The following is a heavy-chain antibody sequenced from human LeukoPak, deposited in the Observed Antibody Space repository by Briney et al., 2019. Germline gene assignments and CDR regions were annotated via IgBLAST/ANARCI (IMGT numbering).Heavy chain of an antibody. CDR1: GFTFSSYA. CDR3: AKVRSSSWVIDY. J-gene: IGHJ4*02. D-gene: IGHD6-13*01. CDR2: ISGSGGST. Sequence: PGGSLRLSCAASGFTFSSYAMSWVRQAPGKGLEWVSAISGSGGSTYYADSVKGRFTISRDNSENTLYLQMNSLRAEDTAVYYCAKVRSSSWVIDYWGQGTLVTVSS. V-gene: IGHV3-23*01.